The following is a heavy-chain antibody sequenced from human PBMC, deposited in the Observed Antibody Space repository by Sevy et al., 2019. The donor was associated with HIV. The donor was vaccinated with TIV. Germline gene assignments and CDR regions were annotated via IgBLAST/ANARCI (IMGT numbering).Heavy chain of an antibody. CDR3: AIDPYSSGEGGFFDY. D-gene: IGHD3-22*01. CDR1: GFTFDNYA. CDR2: ISWNSANI. Sequence: GGSLRLSCAASGFTFDNYAMDWVRQAPGKGLEWVSVISWNSANIAYADSVKGRFTISRDNANNSVFLQMNSLRPEDTAFYYCAIDPYSSGEGGFFDYWGQGVLVTVSS. J-gene: IGHJ4*02. V-gene: IGHV3-9*01.